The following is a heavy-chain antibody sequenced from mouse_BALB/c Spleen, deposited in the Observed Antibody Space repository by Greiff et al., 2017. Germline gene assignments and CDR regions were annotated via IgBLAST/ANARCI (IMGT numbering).Heavy chain of an antibody. Sequence: QVQLQQSGAELARPGASVKMSCKASGYTFTSYTMHWVKQRPGQGLEWIGYINPSCGYTNYNQKFKDKATLTADKSSSTAYMQLSSLTSEDSAVYYCAAYYGNSWFAYWGQGTLVTVSA. CDR3: AAYYGNSWFAY. V-gene: IGHV1-4*01. J-gene: IGHJ3*01. D-gene: IGHD2-10*01. CDR1: GYTFTSYT. CDR2: INPSCGYT.